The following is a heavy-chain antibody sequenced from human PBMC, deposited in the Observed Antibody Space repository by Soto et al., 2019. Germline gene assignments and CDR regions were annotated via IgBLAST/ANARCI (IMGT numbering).Heavy chain of an antibody. CDR3: ARSDYDFWSGLFDY. Sequence: SVEVSCKXSGGTFSSYAISWVRQAPGQGLEWMGGIIPIFGTANYAQKFQGRVTITADESTSTAYMELSSLRSEDTAVYYCARSDYDFWSGLFDYWGQGTLVTVSS. V-gene: IGHV1-69*13. J-gene: IGHJ4*02. CDR2: IIPIFGTA. CDR1: GGTFSSYA. D-gene: IGHD3-3*01.